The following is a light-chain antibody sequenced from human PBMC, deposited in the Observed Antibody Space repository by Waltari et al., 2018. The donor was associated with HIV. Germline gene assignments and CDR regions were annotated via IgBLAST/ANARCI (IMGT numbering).Light chain of an antibody. CDR2: KDT. V-gene: IGLV3-25*03. CDR1: ALPKQY. J-gene: IGLJ1*01. CDR3: HSSDSSAAYV. Sequence: SYELTQPPSVSVSPGQTARITCFGDALPKQYVYWYQQKPGQAPVLLIYKDTERPSGIPERFSVSSSGTTVTLTISGVQAEDEADYYCHSSDSSAAYVFGTGTKVTVL.